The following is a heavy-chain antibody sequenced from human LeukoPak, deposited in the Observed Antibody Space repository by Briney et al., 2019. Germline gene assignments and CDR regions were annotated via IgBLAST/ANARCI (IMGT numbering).Heavy chain of an antibody. D-gene: IGHD3-10*01. CDR3: ARGKYGSGSYKFDY. CDR1: GGTFSSYA. CDR2: IIPILGIA. Sequence: GASVKVSCKASGGTFSSYAISWVRQAPGQGLEWMGRIIPILGIANYAQKFQGRVTITADKSTSTAYMELSSLRSEDTAVYYCARGKYGSGSYKFDYWGQGTLVTVSS. V-gene: IGHV1-69*04. J-gene: IGHJ4*02.